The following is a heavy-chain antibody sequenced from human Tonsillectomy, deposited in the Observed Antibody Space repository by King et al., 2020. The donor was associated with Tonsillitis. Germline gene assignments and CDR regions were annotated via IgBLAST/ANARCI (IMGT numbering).Heavy chain of an antibody. CDR1: GGSISSYH. CDR3: ARLRDDYTNARYFDY. CDR2: IFYSVNT. J-gene: IGHJ4*02. V-gene: IGHV4-59*01. D-gene: IGHD4-11*01. Sequence: QLQESGPGLVKPSETLSLTCTVSGGSISSYHWSWVRLTPATGLEWVGNIFYSVNTNYNPSLQSRVTISVDTSKNQFSLKLSSVTAADTAIYYCARLRDDYTNARYFDYWGQGTLVTVSS.